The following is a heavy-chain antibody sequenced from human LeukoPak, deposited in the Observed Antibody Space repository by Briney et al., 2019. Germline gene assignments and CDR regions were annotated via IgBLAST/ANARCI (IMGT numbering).Heavy chain of an antibody. V-gene: IGHV1-46*01. CDR2: INPSGGST. Sequence: ASVKVSCKASGYTFTSYYMHWVRQGPGQGLEWMGIINPSGGSTSYAQKFQGRVTMTRDTSTSTVYMELCSLRSEDTAVYYCARNWIGDSSGYAPFDYWGQGTLVTVSS. D-gene: IGHD3-22*01. CDR3: ARNWIGDSSGYAPFDY. J-gene: IGHJ4*02. CDR1: GYTFTSYY.